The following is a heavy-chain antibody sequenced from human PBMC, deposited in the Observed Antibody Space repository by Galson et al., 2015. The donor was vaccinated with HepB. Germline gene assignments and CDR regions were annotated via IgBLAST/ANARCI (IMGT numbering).Heavy chain of an antibody. CDR2: INAGNGNT. J-gene: IGHJ4*02. Sequence: SVKVSCKASGYTFTSYAMHWVRQAPGQRLEWMGWINAGNGNTKYSQKFQGRVTITRDTSASTAYMELSSLRSEDTAVYYCARGGYCSGGSCYLGRGSLNYWGQGTLVTVSS. CDR3: ARGGYCSGGSCYLGRGSLNY. D-gene: IGHD2-15*01. CDR1: GYTFTSYA. V-gene: IGHV1-3*01.